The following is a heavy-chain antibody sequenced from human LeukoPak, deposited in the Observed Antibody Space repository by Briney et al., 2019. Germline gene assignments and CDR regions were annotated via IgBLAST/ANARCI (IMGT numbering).Heavy chain of an antibody. D-gene: IGHD3-10*01. J-gene: IGHJ4*02. V-gene: IGHV3-53*01. CDR1: GFTVSSNY. CDR3: ARDPHRSKGGLGELWN. Sequence: GGSLRLSCAASGFTVSSNYMSWVRQAPGKGLEWVSVIYSGGSTYYADSVKGRFTISRDNSENTLYLQMNSLRAEDTAVYYCARDPHRSKGGLGELWNWGQGTLVTVSS. CDR2: IYSGGST.